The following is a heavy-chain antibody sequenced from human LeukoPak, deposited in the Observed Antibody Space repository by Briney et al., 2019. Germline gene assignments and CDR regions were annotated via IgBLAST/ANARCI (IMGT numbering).Heavy chain of an antibody. V-gene: IGHV1-46*01. CDR1: GYTFTSYY. CDR3: ARDPEADYGDYGQHPLDY. Sequence: ASVKVSCKASGYTFTSYYMHWVRQAPGQGLEWMGIINPSGGSTSYAQKFQGRVTMTRDTSTSTVYMELSSLRSEDTAVYYCARDPEADYGDYGQHPLDYWGQGTLVTVSS. CDR2: INPSGGST. J-gene: IGHJ4*02. D-gene: IGHD4-17*01.